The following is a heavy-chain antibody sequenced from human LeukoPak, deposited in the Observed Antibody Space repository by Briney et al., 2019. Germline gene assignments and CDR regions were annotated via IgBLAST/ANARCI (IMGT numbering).Heavy chain of an antibody. CDR3: ARGRSRVPAAS. D-gene: IGHD2-2*01. V-gene: IGHV4-34*01. Sequence: SETLSLTCAVYGESFSGYYCNWFRQPPGKGLEWIGEINHSGSTDYNPSLKSRVTMSLDTSKKYFSLRLTSVTAADTAVYYCARGRSRVPAASWGQGTLVTVSS. CDR1: GESFSGYY. J-gene: IGHJ5*02. CDR2: INHSGST.